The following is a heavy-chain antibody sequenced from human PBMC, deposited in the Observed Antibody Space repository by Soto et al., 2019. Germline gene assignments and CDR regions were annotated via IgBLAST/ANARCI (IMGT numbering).Heavy chain of an antibody. J-gene: IGHJ4*02. V-gene: IGHV1-46*01. CDR2: ISPSGGST. CDR3: ARVSEGYDILTGYFSGYDSDY. D-gene: IGHD3-9*01. Sequence: GASVKVSCKASGYTFTSYYMHWVRQAPGQGLEWMGIISPSGGSTSYAQKFQGRVTMTSDTSTSTAYMELRSLRSDDTAVYYCARVSEGYDILTGYFSGYDSDYWGQGTLVTVSS. CDR1: GYTFTSYY.